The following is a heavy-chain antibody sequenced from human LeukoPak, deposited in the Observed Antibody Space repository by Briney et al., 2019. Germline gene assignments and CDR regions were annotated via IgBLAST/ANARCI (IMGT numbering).Heavy chain of an antibody. J-gene: IGHJ4*02. Sequence: GASVKVSCKASGYTFTSYGISWVRQAPGQGLEWMGWISAYNGNTNYAQKLQGRVTMTTDTSTSTAYMELRSLRSDDTVVYYCARDRLGYSSSWYLLLGYWGQGTLVTVSS. CDR1: GYTFTSYG. CDR3: ARDRLGYSSSWYLLLGY. CDR2: ISAYNGNT. V-gene: IGHV1-18*01. D-gene: IGHD6-13*01.